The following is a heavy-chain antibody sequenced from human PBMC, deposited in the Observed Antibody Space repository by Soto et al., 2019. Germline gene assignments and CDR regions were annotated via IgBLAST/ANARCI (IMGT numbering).Heavy chain of an antibody. D-gene: IGHD3-10*01. CDR2: IIPMFGTP. J-gene: IGHJ5*02. CDR3: ARELVTMARVWFDP. Sequence: QVQLVQSGAEVKKPGSSVKVSCKASGGTFSSYSISWVRQAPGQGLEWMGGIIPMFGTPHNAQKFQGRVTITADASTSTVYMELSSLRSEDTAVYYCARELVTMARVWFDPWGQGTLVTVSS. CDR1: GGTFSSYS. V-gene: IGHV1-69*01.